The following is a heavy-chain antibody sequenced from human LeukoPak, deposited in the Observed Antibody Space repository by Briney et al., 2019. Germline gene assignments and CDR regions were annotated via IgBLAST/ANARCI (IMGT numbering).Heavy chain of an antibody. Sequence: GGSLRLSCAASGFSFSDYAMSWVRQAPGKGLEWVSSIGSGGTTHYTDSVKGRFTISRDKSKNTLFLQMNSLRVEDTAIYFCAKYYYDSGNSYCFDHWGQGALVTVSS. J-gene: IGHJ4*02. V-gene: IGHV3-23*01. CDR2: IGSGGTT. D-gene: IGHD3-10*01. CDR1: GFSFSDYA. CDR3: AKYYYDSGNSYCFDH.